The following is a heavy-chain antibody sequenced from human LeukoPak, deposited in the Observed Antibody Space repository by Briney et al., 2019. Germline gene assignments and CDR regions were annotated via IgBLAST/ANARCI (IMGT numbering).Heavy chain of an antibody. D-gene: IGHD6-19*01. CDR1: GFTFSSYA. J-gene: IGHJ4*02. CDR2: ISYDGSNK. V-gene: IGHV3-30*04. CDR3: ARGSLSGWSSLDY. Sequence: GGSLRLSCAASGFTFSSYAMHWVRRSPGKGLEGGAVISYDGSNKFCADSLEGRFTIPRDNSKNTVYLQMNSLRPEDTAVYYCARGSLSGWSSLDYWGQGTLVTVSS.